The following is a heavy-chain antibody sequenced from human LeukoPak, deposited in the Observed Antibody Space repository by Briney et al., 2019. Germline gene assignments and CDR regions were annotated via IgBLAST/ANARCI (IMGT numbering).Heavy chain of an antibody. J-gene: IGHJ2*01. D-gene: IGHD3-22*01. V-gene: IGHV1-2*02. CDR1: GYTFTGYY. CDR2: INPNGGGT. CDR3: ARSGYWDWYFDL. Sequence: ASVKVSCKASGYTFTGYYMHWVRQAPGQGLEWMGWINPNGGGTNYAQKFQGRVTMTRDTSISTAYMELSRLRSDDTAVYYCARSGYWDWYFDLWGRGTLVTVSS.